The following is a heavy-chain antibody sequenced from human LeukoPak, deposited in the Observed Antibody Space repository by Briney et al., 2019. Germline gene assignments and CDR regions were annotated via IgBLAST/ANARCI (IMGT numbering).Heavy chain of an antibody. CDR2: ISASGGST. CDR3: AKYVTAKGPPYGLDV. V-gene: IGHV3-23*01. D-gene: IGHD1-14*01. J-gene: IGHJ6*02. Sequence: GGSLRLSCAASEFTFSSHAMQWVRQAPGKGLEWVSGISASGGSTYYADSVKGRFTISRDNSKNTLYLQMNSLRAEDTAIYYCAKYVTAKGPPYGLDVWGRGTTVTVSS. CDR1: EFTFSSHA.